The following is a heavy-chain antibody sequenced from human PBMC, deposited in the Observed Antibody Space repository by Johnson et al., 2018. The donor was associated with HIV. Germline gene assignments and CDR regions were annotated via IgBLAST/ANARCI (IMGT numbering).Heavy chain of an antibody. D-gene: IGHD1-26*01. CDR2: LSYDGNNE. J-gene: IGHJ3*02. CDR3: VRGRGELLGGAFDI. V-gene: IGHV3-30*04. CDR1: GFTFRNYA. Sequence: QEQLVESGGGVVQPGRSLKLSCAASGFTFRNYAMHWVRQAPGKGLAWVAILSYDGNNEYYAESVTGRFTISRANSKNTLSLQMNSLRPEDAAMYYCVRGRGELLGGAFDIWGQGTMVTVSS.